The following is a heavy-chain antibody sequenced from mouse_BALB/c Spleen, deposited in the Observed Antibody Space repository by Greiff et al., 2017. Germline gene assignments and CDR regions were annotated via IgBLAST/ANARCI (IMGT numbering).Heavy chain of an antibody. CDR2: ISSGGSYT. Sequence: EVQGVESGGGLVKPGGSLKLSCAASGFTFSSYTMSWVRQTPAKRLEWVATISSGGSYTYYPDSVKGRFSISRDNAKNTLYLQMSSLKSEDTAMYYCTGDYYGSSLWYFDVWGAGTTVTVSS. J-gene: IGHJ1*01. D-gene: IGHD1-1*01. CDR1: GFTFSSYT. V-gene: IGHV5-6-4*01. CDR3: TGDYYGSSLWYFDV.